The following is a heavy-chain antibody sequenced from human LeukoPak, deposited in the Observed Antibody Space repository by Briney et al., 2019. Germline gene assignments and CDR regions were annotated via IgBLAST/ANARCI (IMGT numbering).Heavy chain of an antibody. Sequence: GGPLTRSCAASGFTFSSYSMSWVRQSPGKGLEWLSSIISISSYIYYADSVKGRFTISRDNAKNSLYLQMNSLRAEDTAVYYCARTKKGGAGFDYWGEGTLVTVSS. D-gene: IGHD1-26*01. CDR1: GFTFSSYS. CDR2: IISISSYI. J-gene: IGHJ4*02. V-gene: IGHV3-21*01. CDR3: ARTKKGGAGFDY.